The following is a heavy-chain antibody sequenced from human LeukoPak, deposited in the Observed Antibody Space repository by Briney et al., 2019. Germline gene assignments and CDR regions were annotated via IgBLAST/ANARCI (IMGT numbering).Heavy chain of an antibody. Sequence: PGGSLRLSCAASGFTFSSYWMSWVRQAPGKRLEWVANIKHDGREKYFVDSVKDRFTISRDNARDSLYLQLNSLRAEDTAVYYCARDSTSFFDNWGHSSYYLDVWGKGTTVTVS. D-gene: IGHD7-27*01. J-gene: IGHJ6*03. CDR1: GFTFSSYW. CDR3: ARDSTSFFDNWGHSSYYLDV. V-gene: IGHV3-7*01. CDR2: IKHDGREK.